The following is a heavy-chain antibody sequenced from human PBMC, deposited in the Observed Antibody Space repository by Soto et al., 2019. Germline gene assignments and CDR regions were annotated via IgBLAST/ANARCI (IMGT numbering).Heavy chain of an antibody. J-gene: IGHJ4*01. D-gene: IGHD6-13*01. CDR3: AKERLEEVGTFFEF. CDR2: ISGSGRDS. Sequence: XGSLRLSFEAYGFTFSNYAMSWVRQAPGKGLEWVSGISGSGRDSYYADSVKGRLTISRDNAKNTLFLQMNSLRAEDAASYYCAKERLEEVGTFFEFWGHGILVTVSS. CDR1: GFTFSNYA. V-gene: IGHV3-23*01.